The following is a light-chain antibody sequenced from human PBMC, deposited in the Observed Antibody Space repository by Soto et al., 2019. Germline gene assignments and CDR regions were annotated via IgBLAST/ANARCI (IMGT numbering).Light chain of an antibody. CDR2: DAS. CDR1: QDITNY. V-gene: IGKV1-33*01. J-gene: IGKJ4*01. CDR3: QQYDDVPLT. Sequence: DVQMTQSPSSLSTSVGDSVTITCQASQDITNYLNWYQQKPGKAPKLLIFDASNLETGVPSRFSGSGSGTDFTFTISSLQPEDVATYYCQQYDDVPLTFGGGTKVEIK.